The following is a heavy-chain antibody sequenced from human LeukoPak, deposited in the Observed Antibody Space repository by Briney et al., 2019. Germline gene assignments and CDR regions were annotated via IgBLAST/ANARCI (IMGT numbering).Heavy chain of an antibody. CDR2: ISAYNGNT. V-gene: IGHV1-18*01. CDR3: ARDGRAAYGSGSYYANWFDP. J-gene: IGHJ5*02. D-gene: IGHD3-10*01. CDR1: GYTFTSYG. Sequence: ASVKVSCKASGYTFTSYGISWVRQAPGQGLEWMGWISAYNGNTNYAQKFQGRVTMTRNTSISTAYMELSSLRSEDTAVYYCARDGRAAYGSGSYYANWFDPWGQGTLVTVSS.